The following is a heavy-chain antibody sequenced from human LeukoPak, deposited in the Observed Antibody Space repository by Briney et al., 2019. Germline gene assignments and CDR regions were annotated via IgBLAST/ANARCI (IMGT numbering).Heavy chain of an antibody. CDR2: IKLDGGEK. Sequence: GGSLRLSCAASGFTFSSYWMSWVRQAPGKGLEWVANIKLDGGEKYYVDSVKGRFTISRDNAKNSLYLQMNSLRAEDSAVYYCARGDSSGWDFDYWGQGALVTVSS. D-gene: IGHD6-19*01. J-gene: IGHJ4*02. V-gene: IGHV3-7*01. CDR1: GFTFSSYW. CDR3: ARGDSSGWDFDY.